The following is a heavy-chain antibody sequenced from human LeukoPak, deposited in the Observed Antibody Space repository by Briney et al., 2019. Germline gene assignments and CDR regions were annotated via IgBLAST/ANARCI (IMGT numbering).Heavy chain of an antibody. V-gene: IGHV3-48*04. D-gene: IGHD3-10*01. J-gene: IGHJ6*04. Sequence: GGSLRLSCAASGFTFSEYSMNWVRQAPGKGLEWIAYINSSSITIYHADSVKGRFSISRDNAKNSVYLQVNSLRGEDTALYYCARSYASGPDRYLDVWGKGTTVTVSS. CDR2: INSSSITI. CDR3: ARSYASGPDRYLDV. CDR1: GFTFSEYS.